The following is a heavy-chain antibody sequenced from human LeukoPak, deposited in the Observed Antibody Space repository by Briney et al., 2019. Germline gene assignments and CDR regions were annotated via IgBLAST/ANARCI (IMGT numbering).Heavy chain of an antibody. Sequence: ASVKVSCKASGYTFTGYYMRWVRQAPGQGLEWMGWINPNSGGTNYAQKFQGRVTMTRDTSISTAYMELNRLRSDDTAVYYCALWEIVHYAFDFWGQGAMVTVSS. D-gene: IGHD5-12*01. CDR2: INPNSGGT. V-gene: IGHV1-2*02. CDR1: GYTFTGYY. J-gene: IGHJ3*01. CDR3: ALWEIVHYAFDF.